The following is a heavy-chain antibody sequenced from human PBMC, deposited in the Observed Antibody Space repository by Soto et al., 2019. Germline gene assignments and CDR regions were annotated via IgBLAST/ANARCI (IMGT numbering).Heavy chain of an antibody. V-gene: IGHV3-48*03. J-gene: IGHJ6*02. Sequence: EVQLVESGGGLVQPGGSLRLSCAASGFTFSSYEMNWVRQAPGKGLEWVSYISSSGSTIYYADSVKGRLTISRDNAKNSLYLQMNSLRAEDTAVYYCAREERTYYDFWSGYYGRDYYYGMDVWGQGTTVTVSS. CDR3: AREERTYYDFWSGYYGRDYYYGMDV. D-gene: IGHD3-3*01. CDR2: ISSSGSTI. CDR1: GFTFSSYE.